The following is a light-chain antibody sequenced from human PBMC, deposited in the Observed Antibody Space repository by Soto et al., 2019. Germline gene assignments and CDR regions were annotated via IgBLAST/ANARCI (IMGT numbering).Light chain of an antibody. CDR3: HQYNNWHPCT. Sequence: ILMTQSPATLSVSPGERATLSCRASQSVSNNLAWYQQKPGQAPRLPIYDASTRAPGIPARFSGSGSGTAFTPTISGLQPEDFAVHYCHQYNNWHPCTFGQGTKVEIK. CDR2: DAS. V-gene: IGKV3-15*01. J-gene: IGKJ1*01. CDR1: QSVSNN.